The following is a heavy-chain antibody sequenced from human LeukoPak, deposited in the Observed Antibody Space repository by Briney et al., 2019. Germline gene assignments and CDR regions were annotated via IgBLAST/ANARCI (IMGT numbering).Heavy chain of an antibody. J-gene: IGHJ4*02. CDR1: GFTFSSYW. Sequence: PGGSLRLSCTASGFTFSSYWTHWVRQAPGKGLVWVSHIKTDGSTVSYADSVKGRFTISRDNAKNTLYLQMNSLRAEDTAVYFCARAGFYNGLDYWGQGTLVTASS. D-gene: IGHD2-8*01. V-gene: IGHV3-74*01. CDR2: IKTDGSTV. CDR3: ARAGFYNGLDY.